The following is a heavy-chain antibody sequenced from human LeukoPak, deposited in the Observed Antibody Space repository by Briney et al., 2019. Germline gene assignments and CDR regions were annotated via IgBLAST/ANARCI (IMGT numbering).Heavy chain of an antibody. D-gene: IGHD2-8*02. Sequence: GGSLRLSCAASGFTFSSYWMHWVRHAPGKGLVWVSRINSDGSSTSYADSVKGRFTISRDNSKSTLSLQMNSLRAEDTAIYYCATYRQVLLPFESWGQGTLVTVSS. V-gene: IGHV3-74*01. J-gene: IGHJ4*02. CDR2: INSDGSST. CDR1: GFTFSSYW. CDR3: ATYRQVLLPFES.